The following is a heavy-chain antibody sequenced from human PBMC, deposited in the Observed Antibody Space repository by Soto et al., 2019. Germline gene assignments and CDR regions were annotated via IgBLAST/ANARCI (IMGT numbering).Heavy chain of an antibody. J-gene: IGHJ4*02. Sequence: GSLRLSCAASGFTVSSNYMSWVRQAPGKGLEWVSFIYSDGSTYYADSVKGRFTISRDNSKNTLYLQMNSLRAEDTAVYYCASPGGLSGYHFXYWGQGTLVTVSS. CDR2: IYSDGST. CDR3: ASPGGLSGYHFXY. D-gene: IGHD3-22*01. CDR1: GFTVSSNY. V-gene: IGHV3-66*01.